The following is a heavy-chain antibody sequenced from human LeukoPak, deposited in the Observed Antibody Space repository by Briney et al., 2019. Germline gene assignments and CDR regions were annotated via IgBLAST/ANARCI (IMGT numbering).Heavy chain of an antibody. D-gene: IGHD3-10*01. J-gene: IGHJ4*02. CDR3: ARQGLWFGELLPFDY. CDR2: IDPSDSYT. V-gene: IGHV5-10-1*01. Sequence: GESLRISCKGSGYSFTSYWISLVRQMPGKGLEWMGRIDPSDSYTNYSPSFQGHVTISADKSISTAYLQWGSLKASDTAMYYCARQGLWFGELLPFDYWGQGTLVTVSS. CDR1: GYSFTSYW.